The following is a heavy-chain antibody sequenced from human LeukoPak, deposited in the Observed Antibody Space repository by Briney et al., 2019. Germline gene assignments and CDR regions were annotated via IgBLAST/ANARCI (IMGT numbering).Heavy chain of an antibody. CDR1: GYSISSGYY. V-gene: IGHV4-38-2*02. J-gene: IGHJ6*03. CDR3: ARGRRYYYYMDV. CDR2: INHSGST. Sequence: KPSETLSLTCTVSGYSISSGYYWSWIRQPPGKGLEWIGEINHSGSTNYNPSLKSRVTISVDTSKNQFSLKLSSVTAADTAVYYCARGRRYYYYMDVWGKGTTVTVSS.